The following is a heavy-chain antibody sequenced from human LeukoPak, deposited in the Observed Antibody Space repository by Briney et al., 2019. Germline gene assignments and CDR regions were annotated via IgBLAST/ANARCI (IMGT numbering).Heavy chain of an antibody. J-gene: IGHJ6*03. Sequence: PGGSLRLSCAASGFTFSSYWMHWVRQAPGKGLVWVSRINSDGSSTIYADSVKGRFTISRDNAKNTLYLQMNSLRAEDTAVYYCARAGVVIPYYYYYMDVWGKGTTVTVSS. D-gene: IGHD3-3*01. CDR2: INSDGSST. CDR1: GFTFSSYW. V-gene: IGHV3-74*01. CDR3: ARAGVVIPYYYYYMDV.